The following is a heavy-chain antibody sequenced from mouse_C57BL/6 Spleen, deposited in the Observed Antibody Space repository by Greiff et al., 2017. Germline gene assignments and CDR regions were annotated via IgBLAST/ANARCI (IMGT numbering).Heavy chain of an antibody. Sequence: QVQLQQSGAELVRPGTSVKMSCKASGYTFTNYWIGWAKQRPGHGLAWIGDIYPGGGYTNYNEKFKGKDTLTADKSSSTAYMQFSSLTSEDSAIYDCARQGYGSCYGFAYWGQGTLVTVSA. CDR1: GYTFTNYW. CDR2: IYPGGGYT. J-gene: IGHJ3*01. V-gene: IGHV1-63*01. CDR3: ARQGYGSCYGFAY. D-gene: IGHD1-1*01.